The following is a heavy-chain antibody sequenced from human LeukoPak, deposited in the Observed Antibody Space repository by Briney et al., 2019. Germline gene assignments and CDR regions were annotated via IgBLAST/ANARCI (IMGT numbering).Heavy chain of an antibody. J-gene: IGHJ4*02. V-gene: IGHV3-21*01. CDR1: RFTFSSYS. Sequence: GGSLRLSCAASRFTFSSYSMNWVRQAPGKGLEWVSSISSSGSYIYYADSVKGRFTISRDNAKNSLYLQMNSLRAEDTAVYYCAKDRSSSWLDYWGQGTLVTVSS. CDR3: AKDRSSSWLDY. CDR2: ISSSGSYI. D-gene: IGHD6-6*01.